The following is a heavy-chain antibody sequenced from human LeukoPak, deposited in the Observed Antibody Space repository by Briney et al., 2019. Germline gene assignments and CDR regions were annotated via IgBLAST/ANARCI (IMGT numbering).Heavy chain of an antibody. V-gene: IGHV1-46*01. D-gene: IGHD6-13*01. Sequence: GASVKVSCKASGYTFTSYYMHWVRQAPGRGLEWMGITNPSGGSTSYAQKFQGRVTMTRDTSTSTVYMELSSLRSEDTAVYYCAKGDSAAPKDPWGQGTPVTVSS. CDR2: TNPSGGST. CDR1: GYTFTSYY. J-gene: IGHJ5*02. CDR3: AKGDSAAPKDP.